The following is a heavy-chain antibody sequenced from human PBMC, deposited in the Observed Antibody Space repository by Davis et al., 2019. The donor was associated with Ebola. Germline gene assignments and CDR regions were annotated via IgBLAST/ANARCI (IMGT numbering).Heavy chain of an antibody. D-gene: IGHD1-1*01. CDR2: IDTDGSTT. CDR3: ARDVGERAGY. V-gene: IGHV3-74*01. J-gene: IGHJ4*02. Sequence: PGSSLKISCAAASGFAFSIHWMTWVRQAPGKGLEWVSRIDTDGSTTNYADSVRGRFTISRDNAKNTLFLQINNLRADDTAVYYCARDVGERAGYWGQGTLVTVYS. CDR1: GFAFSIHW.